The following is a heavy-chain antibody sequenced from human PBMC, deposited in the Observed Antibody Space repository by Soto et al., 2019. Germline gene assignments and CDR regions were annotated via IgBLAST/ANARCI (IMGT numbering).Heavy chain of an antibody. Sequence: QVQLVQSGAEVKKPGSSVQVSCKASGGTFSSYALSWVRQAPGPGLECLGGIIPIFGTANYAQKFQGRVTITADEATSTAYMELSSLRSEDTAVYYCAREVAARPAWGQGTLVTVSS. D-gene: IGHD6-6*01. CDR2: IIPIFGTA. CDR3: AREVAARPA. CDR1: GGTFSSYA. J-gene: IGHJ4*02. V-gene: IGHV1-69*01.